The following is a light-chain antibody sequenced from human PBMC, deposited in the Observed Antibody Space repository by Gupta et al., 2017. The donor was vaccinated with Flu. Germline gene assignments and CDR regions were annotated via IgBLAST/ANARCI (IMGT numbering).Light chain of an antibody. Sequence: QPVLPQPPSVSGAPGQRVTIPCTGTSSNIGTGFAVHWDQQTPGAVPQLLIYANNSRPSGVPDRFSGSKSGASASLASTGLQADDEADYYCQSIDTNVREVFGTGTKVTVL. CDR3: QSIDTNVREV. CDR2: ANN. J-gene: IGLJ1*01. CDR1: SSNIGTGFA. V-gene: IGLV1-40*01.